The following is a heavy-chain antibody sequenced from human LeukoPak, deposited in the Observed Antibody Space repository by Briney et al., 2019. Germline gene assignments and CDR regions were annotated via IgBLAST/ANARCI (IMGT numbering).Heavy chain of an antibody. CDR3: AKDRSCTNNICHGDFDY. CDR1: GFTVSSYA. CDR2: ISGGGGDT. V-gene: IGHV3-23*01. Sequence: GGSLRLSCAASGFTVSSYAMSWVRQAAGKGLEWVSSISGGGGDTYYADSVKGRFTISRDNSKNTLCLQMNSLRAEDTAVYYCAKDRSCTNNICHGDFDYWGQGTLVTVSS. D-gene: IGHD2-8*01. J-gene: IGHJ4*02.